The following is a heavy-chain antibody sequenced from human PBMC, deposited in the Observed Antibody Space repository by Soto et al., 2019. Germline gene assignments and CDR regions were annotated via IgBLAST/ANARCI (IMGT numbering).Heavy chain of an antibody. CDR1: GFTFSSFW. CDR3: IRDYGEAGSTNAFDI. Sequence: PGGSLRLSCAASGFTFSSFWMHWVRQAPGKGLVWVSRINSDGSGASYADFVEGRFTISRDNAKNTVYFQMNSLREEDTAVYYCIRDYGEAGSTNAFDIWGQGKMVTLSS. CDR2: INSDGSGA. D-gene: IGHD3-10*01. J-gene: IGHJ3*02. V-gene: IGHV3-74*01.